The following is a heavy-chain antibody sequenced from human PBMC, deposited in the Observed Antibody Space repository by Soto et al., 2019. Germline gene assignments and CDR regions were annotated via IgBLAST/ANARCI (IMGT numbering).Heavy chain of an antibody. Sequence: GGSLRLSCAASGFTFDDYAMHWVRQAPGKGLEWVSGISWNSGSIGYADSVKGRFTISRDNAKNSLYLQMNSLRAEDTALYYCAKAYLDDSSSWYDAFDIWGQGTMVTVSS. CDR3: AKAYLDDSSSWYDAFDI. J-gene: IGHJ3*02. CDR2: ISWNSGSI. D-gene: IGHD6-13*01. CDR1: GFTFDDYA. V-gene: IGHV3-9*01.